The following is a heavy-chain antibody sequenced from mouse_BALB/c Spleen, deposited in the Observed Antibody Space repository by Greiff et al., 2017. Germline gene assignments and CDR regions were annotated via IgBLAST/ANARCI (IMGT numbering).Heavy chain of an antibody. Sequence: LVKTGASVKISCKASGYSFTGYYMHWVKQSHGKSLEWIGYISCYNGATSYNQKFKGKATFTVDTSSSTAYMQFNSLTSEDSAVYYCARSDYGSSYGAYWGQGTLVTVSA. CDR1: GYSFTGYY. J-gene: IGHJ3*01. V-gene: IGHV1S34*01. CDR2: ISCYNGAT. CDR3: ARSDYGSSYGAY. D-gene: IGHD1-1*01.